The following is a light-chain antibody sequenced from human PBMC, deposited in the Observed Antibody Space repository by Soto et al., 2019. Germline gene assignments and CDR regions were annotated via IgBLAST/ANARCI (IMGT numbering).Light chain of an antibody. CDR3: QQYGSWWT. CDR1: QSISSY. J-gene: IGKJ1*01. V-gene: IGKV1-39*01. CDR2: AAS. Sequence: DIQMTQSPSSLAASIGHRVTITFRASQSISSYLYWHQQKPGKAPQLLIYAASSLQGGVPSRFSGSGSGTDFTLTISRLEHEDFAVYYCQQYGSWWTFGQGTKVDIK.